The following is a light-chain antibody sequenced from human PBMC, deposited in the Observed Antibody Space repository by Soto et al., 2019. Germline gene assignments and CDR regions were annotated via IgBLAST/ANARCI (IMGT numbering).Light chain of an antibody. CDR1: QSVSSN. Sequence: EIVMTQSPATLSVSPGERATLSCRASQSVSSNLAWYQQKPGQAPSLLIYGASTRATGIPARFSGSGSGTEFTLTISSLQSEDFAVYYCQQYYNWPPKYTFGKGTKLEIK. CDR2: GAS. V-gene: IGKV3-15*01. CDR3: QQYYNWPPKYT. J-gene: IGKJ2*01.